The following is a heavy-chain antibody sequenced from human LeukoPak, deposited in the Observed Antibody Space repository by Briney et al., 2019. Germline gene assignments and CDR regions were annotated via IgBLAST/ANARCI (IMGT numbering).Heavy chain of an antibody. V-gene: IGHV1-2*02. CDR3: ARVLRYDDSSGYYAY. CDR1: GYTFTDYY. Sequence: GASVKVSCKASGYTFTDYYIHWVRQAPGQGLERMGWINPNSGGTNYAQTLQGRVTMTRDTSISIVYMELSGLRTDDTAVYYCARVLRYDDSSGYYAYWGQGTLVTVSS. D-gene: IGHD3-22*01. CDR2: INPNSGGT. J-gene: IGHJ4*02.